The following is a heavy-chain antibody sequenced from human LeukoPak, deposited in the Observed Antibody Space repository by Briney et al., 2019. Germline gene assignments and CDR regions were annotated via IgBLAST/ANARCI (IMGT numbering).Heavy chain of an antibody. J-gene: IGHJ4*02. V-gene: IGHV3-23*01. Sequence: QPGGSLRLSCAASGFTFVSYDMSWVRQAPGEGLEWVSAISGSSTTYYADSVKGRFTISRDNSKNTLYLQMNSLRAEDTAVYYCAKPLVGVASITYWGQGTLVTVSS. CDR1: GFTFVSYD. CDR3: AKPLVGVASITY. D-gene: IGHD5-12*01. CDR2: ISGSSTT.